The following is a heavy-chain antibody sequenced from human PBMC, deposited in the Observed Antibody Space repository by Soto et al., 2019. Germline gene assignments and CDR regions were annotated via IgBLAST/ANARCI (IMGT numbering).Heavy chain of an antibody. J-gene: IGHJ4*02. CDR2: IYTGGTT. Sequence: EVQLMESGGGLIQPGGSLRLSCVVSGFTVSSSNYMSWVRQAPGKGLEWVSVIYTGGTTYYADSVKGRFTISRDNSKNTLYLQMNSLRAEDTAVYYCHGYGYWRQGTLVTVSS. V-gene: IGHV3-53*01. CDR3: HGYGY. D-gene: IGHD5-12*01. CDR1: GFTVSSSNY.